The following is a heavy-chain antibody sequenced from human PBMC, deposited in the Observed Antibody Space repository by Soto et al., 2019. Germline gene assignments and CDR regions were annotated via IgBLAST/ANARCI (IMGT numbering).Heavy chain of an antibody. CDR3: ATNKYYFDSSGNSRFGGLYGMDV. CDR1: GDTFRSYV. J-gene: IGHJ6*02. D-gene: IGHD3-22*01. Sequence: QVQLVQSGAEVKNPGCSVKVSCKASGDTFRSYVVSWVRQAPGQGLQWMGGFIPLFDAAKYAQKFQGRVAISADGSTNTAYMELSSLRSEDTAVYYCATNKYYFDSSGNSRFGGLYGMDVWGQGTTVTVSS. V-gene: IGHV1-69*01. CDR2: FIPLFDAA.